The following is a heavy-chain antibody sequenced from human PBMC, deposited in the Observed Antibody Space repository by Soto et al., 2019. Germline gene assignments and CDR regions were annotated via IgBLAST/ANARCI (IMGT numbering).Heavy chain of an antibody. V-gene: IGHV4-4*02. Sequence: SETLSLTCAVSSGSISSSNWWSWVRQPPGKGLEWIGEIYHSGSTNYNPSLKSRVTISVDKSKNQFSLKLSSVTAADTAVYYCAREGYGDYSYYFDYWGQGTLVTVSS. D-gene: IGHD4-17*01. J-gene: IGHJ4*02. CDR2: IYHSGST. CDR1: SGSISSSNW. CDR3: AREGYGDYSYYFDY.